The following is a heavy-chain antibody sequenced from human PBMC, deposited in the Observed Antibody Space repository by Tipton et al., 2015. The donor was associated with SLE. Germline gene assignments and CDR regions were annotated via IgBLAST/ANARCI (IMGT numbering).Heavy chain of an antibody. CDR2: ISGSGGST. V-gene: IGHV3-23*01. J-gene: IGHJ3*02. Sequence: SLRLSCAASGFTFSSYAMSWVRQAPGKGLEWVSAISGSGGSTYYADSVKGRFTISRDNSKNTLYLQMNSLRAEDTAVYYCAKDSSMVRVNGGAFDIWGQGTMVTVSS. D-gene: IGHD3-10*01. CDR3: AKDSSMVRVNGGAFDI. CDR1: GFTFSSYA.